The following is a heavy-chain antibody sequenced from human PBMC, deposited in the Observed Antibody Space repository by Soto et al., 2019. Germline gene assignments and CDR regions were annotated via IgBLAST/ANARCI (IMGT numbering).Heavy chain of an antibody. J-gene: IGHJ5*02. CDR3: GRVRVDKATGWCDP. CDR1: GYSFTTYW. CDR2: IDPSDSYV. D-gene: IGHD5-18*01. V-gene: IGHV5-10-1*01. Sequence: GASLKISCKGSGYSFTTYWITWVRQMPGKGLEWMGRIDPSDSYVHYNPSLQGHAAFSSDKSISTAYLQWSSLKPSDTAVCDCGRVRVDKATGWCDPWGQGTLVTVSS.